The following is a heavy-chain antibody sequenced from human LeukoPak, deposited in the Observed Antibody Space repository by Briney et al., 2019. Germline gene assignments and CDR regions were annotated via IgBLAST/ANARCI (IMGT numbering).Heavy chain of an antibody. J-gene: IGHJ4*02. CDR3: ARVSDFWSGFDY. Sequence: GRSPRLSCAASGFTFSSYWMSWVRQAPGKGLEWVANIKEDGSEKYYVDSVKGRFTISRDNAKNSLYLQMNSLRAEDTAVYYCARVSDFWSGFDYWGQGTLVTVSS. CDR2: IKEDGSEK. V-gene: IGHV3-7*01. CDR1: GFTFSSYW. D-gene: IGHD3-3*01.